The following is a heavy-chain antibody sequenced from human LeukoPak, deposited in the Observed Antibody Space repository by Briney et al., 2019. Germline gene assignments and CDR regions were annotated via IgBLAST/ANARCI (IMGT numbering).Heavy chain of an antibody. V-gene: IGHV3-7*01. J-gene: IGHJ4*02. CDR1: GFTFRNYW. CDR2: TKPDGSAE. CDR3: ASDGGINWYFDY. D-gene: IGHD2-15*01. Sequence: PGESLRLSCAASGFTFRNYWMGWVRQAPGKGLEWVANTKPDGSAEYYVSSVRGRFTSSRDNANNLLYLQMNRLRAEDTAVDYCASDGGINWYFDYWGRGTRVTVSS.